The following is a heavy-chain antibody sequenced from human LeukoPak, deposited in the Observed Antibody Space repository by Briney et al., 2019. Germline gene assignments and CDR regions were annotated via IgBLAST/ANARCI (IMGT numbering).Heavy chain of an antibody. Sequence: KPGASVKVSCKASGYSFTGYYMHWVRQAPGQGLEWMGWINPNSDGTKYAQKFQDRATMTRDTSISTAYMELSSLRSDDTAVYYCARAFLLWGQGTLVTVSS. J-gene: IGHJ4*02. V-gene: IGHV1-2*02. CDR2: INPNSDGT. CDR1: GYSFTGYY. CDR3: ARAFLL. D-gene: IGHD2/OR15-2a*01.